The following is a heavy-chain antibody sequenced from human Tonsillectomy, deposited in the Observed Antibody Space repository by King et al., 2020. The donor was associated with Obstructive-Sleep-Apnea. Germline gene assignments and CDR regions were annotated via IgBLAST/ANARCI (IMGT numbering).Heavy chain of an antibody. D-gene: IGHD3-22*01. Sequence: VQLVESGAEVKKPGESLKISCKGSVYSFTSYWIGWVRQMPGKGLEWMGIIYPGDSDTRYSPSFPGQVTISADKSISTAYLQWSSLKASDTAMYYCARPPAYYYDSSGHYFDYWGQGTLVTVSS. CDR1: VYSFTSYW. V-gene: IGHV5-51*01. CDR3: ARPPAYYYDSSGHYFDY. J-gene: IGHJ4*02. CDR2: IYPGDSDT.